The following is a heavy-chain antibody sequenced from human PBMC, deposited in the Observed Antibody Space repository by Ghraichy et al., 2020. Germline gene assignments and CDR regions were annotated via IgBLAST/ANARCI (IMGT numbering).Heavy chain of an antibody. Sequence: SQTLSLTCTVSGGSVSSGSYYWSWIRQPPGKGLEWIGYIYYSGSTNYNPSLKSRVTISVDTSKNQFSLKLSSVTAADTAVYYCAREQRIAAPNWFDPWGQGTLVTVSS. CDR3: AREQRIAAPNWFDP. CDR2: IYYSGST. CDR1: GGSVSSGSYY. V-gene: IGHV4-61*01. D-gene: IGHD6-13*01. J-gene: IGHJ5*02.